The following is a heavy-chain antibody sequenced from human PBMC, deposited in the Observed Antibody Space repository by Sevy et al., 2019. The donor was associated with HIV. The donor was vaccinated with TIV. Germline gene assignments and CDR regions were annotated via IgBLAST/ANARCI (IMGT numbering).Heavy chain of an antibody. D-gene: IGHD3-10*01. CDR3: ASNDITMVRGXXNX. Sequence: ASVKVSCKASGXXXSSYAISWVRQAPGQGLEWMGGIIPIFGTANYAQKFQGRVTITADESTSTAYMELSSLRSEDTAVYYCASNDITMVRGXXNXWGQGTLVTVSS. CDR1: GXXXSSYA. CDR2: IIPIFGTA. J-gene: IGHJ4*02. V-gene: IGHV1-69*13.